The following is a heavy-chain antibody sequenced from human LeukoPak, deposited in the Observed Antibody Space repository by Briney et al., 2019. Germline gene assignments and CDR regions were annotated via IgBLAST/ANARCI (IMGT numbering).Heavy chain of an antibody. Sequence: SETLSLTCAVYGGSSSGYYWSWIRQPPGKGLEWIGEINHSGSTNYNPSLKSRVTISVDTSKNQFSLKLSSVTAADTAVYYCARVGKSSSSSLFDYWGQGTLVTVSS. J-gene: IGHJ4*02. V-gene: IGHV4-34*01. D-gene: IGHD6-6*01. CDR1: GGSSSGYY. CDR3: ARVGKSSSSSLFDY. CDR2: INHSGST.